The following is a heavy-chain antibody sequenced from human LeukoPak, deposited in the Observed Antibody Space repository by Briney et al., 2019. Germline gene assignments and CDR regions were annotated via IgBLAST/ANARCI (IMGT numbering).Heavy chain of an antibody. CDR1: GGSISSSSYY. J-gene: IGHJ4*02. CDR2: IFHGGST. CDR3: ASQATVAGKTDADY. Sequence: NPSETLSLTCTVSGGSISSSSYYWGWIRQPPGKGLEWTGEIFHGGSTNYDPSLKSRVTISVDKSKNQFSLKLNSVTAADTAVYYCASQATVAGKTDADYWGQGTLVTVSS. D-gene: IGHD6-19*01. V-gene: IGHV4-39*07.